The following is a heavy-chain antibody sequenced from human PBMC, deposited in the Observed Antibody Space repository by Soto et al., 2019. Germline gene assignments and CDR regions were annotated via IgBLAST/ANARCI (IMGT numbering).Heavy chain of an antibody. V-gene: IGHV4-59*01. CDR2: IYHSGRT. CDR1: AGSIDSYY. D-gene: IGHD3-10*01. J-gene: IGHJ6*04. CDR3: ARSHQEGYYFGSGSYYRGFYYGLDV. Sequence: PSETLSLTCTFSAGSIDSYYWSWILQPPGKGLECIGNIYHSGRTNYNPSLKSRLTIFVDTSKNQFSLKLSSVTAADTAVYFCARSHQEGYYFGSGSYYRGFYYGLDVWGTGSTVTVSS.